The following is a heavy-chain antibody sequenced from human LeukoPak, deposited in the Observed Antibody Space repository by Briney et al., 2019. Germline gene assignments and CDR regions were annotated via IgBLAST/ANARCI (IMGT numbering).Heavy chain of an antibody. CDR2: IYYSGGT. CDR3: AGGVYDSSGYYYGLFDY. J-gene: IGHJ4*02. D-gene: IGHD3-22*01. CDR1: GGSISSSSYY. V-gene: IGHV4-39*01. Sequence: SETLSLTCTVSGGSISSSSYYWGWIRQPPGKGLEWIGSIYYSGGTYYNPSLKSRVTISVDTSKNQFSLKLSSVTAADTAVYYCAGGVYDSSGYYYGLFDYWGQGTLVTVSS.